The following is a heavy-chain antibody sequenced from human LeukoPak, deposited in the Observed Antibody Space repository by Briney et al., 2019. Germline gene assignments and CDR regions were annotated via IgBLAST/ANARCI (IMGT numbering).Heavy chain of an antibody. V-gene: IGHV4-34*01. J-gene: IGHJ3*02. Sequence: PSETLSLTCAVYGGSFSGYYWSWIRQPPGKGLEWIGEINHSGSTNYNPSLKSRVTISVDTSKNQFSLKLSSVTAADTAVYYCARGGYYTSRNAFDIWGQGTMVTVSS. CDR2: INHSGST. D-gene: IGHD3-22*01. CDR1: GGSFSGYY. CDR3: ARGGYYTSRNAFDI.